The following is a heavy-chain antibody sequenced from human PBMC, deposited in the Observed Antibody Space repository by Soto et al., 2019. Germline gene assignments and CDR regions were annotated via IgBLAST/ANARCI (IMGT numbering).Heavy chain of an antibody. V-gene: IGHV1-8*01. D-gene: IGHD3-3*01. CDR3: ARLLPYDFCP. Sequence: ASVKVSCKASGYTFTSCDINWVRQATGQGLEWMGWMNPNSGSTGYAQKFQGRVTMTRNTSISTAYMELSSLRSEDTAVYYCARLLPYDFCPWGQGTMVTVSS. CDR1: GYTFTSCD. J-gene: IGHJ3*01. CDR2: MNPNSGST.